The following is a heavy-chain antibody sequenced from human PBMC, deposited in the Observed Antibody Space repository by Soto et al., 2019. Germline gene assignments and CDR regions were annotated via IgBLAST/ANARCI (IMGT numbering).Heavy chain of an antibody. J-gene: IGHJ4*02. V-gene: IGHV3-7*05. D-gene: IGHD3-22*01. CDR2: IKQDGSEK. Sequence: GGSLRLSCAASGFTFSSYWMSWVRQAPGKGLEWVANIKQDGSEKCYVDSVKGRFTISRDNAKNSLYLQMNSLRADDTAVYYSVRDEDRSGYLEYYFDYWGQGTLVTVTS. CDR1: GFTFSSYW. CDR3: VRDEDRSGYLEYYFDY.